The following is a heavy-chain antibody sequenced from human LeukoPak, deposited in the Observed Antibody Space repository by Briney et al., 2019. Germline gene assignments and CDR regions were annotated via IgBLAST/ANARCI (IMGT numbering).Heavy chain of an antibody. Sequence: GGSLRLSCAASGFSFSDDHMDWVRQAPGKGLEWVGRARNKAHGYTTRYAVSVEGRFTISRDDSKNSVYLQMDSLRAEDTAVYYCARNEYSGSLDYWGQGTLVTVSS. CDR2: ARNKAHGYTT. V-gene: IGHV3-72*01. D-gene: IGHD1-26*01. CDR3: ARNEYSGSLDY. J-gene: IGHJ4*02. CDR1: GFSFSDDH.